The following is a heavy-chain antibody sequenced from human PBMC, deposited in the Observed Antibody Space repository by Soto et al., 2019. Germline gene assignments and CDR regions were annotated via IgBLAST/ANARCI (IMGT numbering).Heavy chain of an antibody. Sequence: EVQLVESGGGLVQPGGSLRLSCAASGFTVSSNYMSWVRQAPGKGLEWVSVIYSGGSTYYADSVKGRFTISRDTSKNTLYLQMTNLRAEATAVYYCARDMVRSMDVWGEGTTITFSS. J-gene: IGHJ6*01. CDR3: ARDMVRSMDV. CDR2: IYSGGST. D-gene: IGHD3-10*01. CDR1: GFTVSSNY. V-gene: IGHV3-66*01.